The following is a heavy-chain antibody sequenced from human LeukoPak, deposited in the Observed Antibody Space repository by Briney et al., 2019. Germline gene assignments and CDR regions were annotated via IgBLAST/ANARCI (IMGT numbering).Heavy chain of an antibody. CDR2: IYSSGST. D-gene: IGHD3-10*01. J-gene: IGHJ6*03. Sequence: SETLSLTCSVSGGSIRGYYWSWIRQPPGKGLEWIGYIYSSGSTNYNPSLKSRVTMSVDTSKNQFSLKVNSVTAADTAVYYCARVYDSGSQAYFYYMDVWGKGTTVTISS. CDR1: GGSIRGYY. CDR3: ARVYDSGSQAYFYYMDV. V-gene: IGHV4-59*01.